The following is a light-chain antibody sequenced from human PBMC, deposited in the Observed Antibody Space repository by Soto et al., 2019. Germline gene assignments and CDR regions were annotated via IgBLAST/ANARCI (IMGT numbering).Light chain of an antibody. V-gene: IGLV4-69*01. CDR2: VNSDGSH. CDR3: QTWGTGIVL. J-gene: IGLJ2*01. CDR1: SGHSSYA. Sequence: QSVLTQSPSASASLGASVNLTCTLSSGHSSYAIAWHQQQPEKGPRYLMKVNSDGSHSKGDGIPDRFSGSSSGAERYLTITSLQSEDEADYYCQTWGTGIVLFAGGTKLTVL.